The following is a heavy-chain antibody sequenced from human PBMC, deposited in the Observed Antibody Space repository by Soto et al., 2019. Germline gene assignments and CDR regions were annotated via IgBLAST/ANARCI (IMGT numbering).Heavy chain of an antibody. V-gene: IGHV4-34*01. CDR3: ARMICGAVAWYCDL. CDR2: INHRGNT. Sequence: QVQLQQWGAGLLKPSETLSLTCGVYGGSFSGYFWSWIRQPPGKGLEWIGEINHRGNTNYYTSLKIRVTISIDTSKNHFSLDRSSVTAADTAVYYCARMICGAVAWYCDLWGRGTLVTVSS. J-gene: IGHJ2*01. CDR1: GGSFSGYF. D-gene: IGHD6-19*01.